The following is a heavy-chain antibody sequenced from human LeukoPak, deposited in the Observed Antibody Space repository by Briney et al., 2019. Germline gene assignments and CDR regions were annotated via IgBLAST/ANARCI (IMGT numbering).Heavy chain of an antibody. CDR1: GYTFTYCC. Sequence: GASVKVSCKASGYTFTYCCMHWVRQAPGQGLEWMGWLNPNTGGTNYAQKYQDRVTMTRDTSTSTAYMELTRLTSDDTAVYYCARDKISFDYWGQGTLVTVSS. V-gene: IGHV1-2*02. J-gene: IGHJ4*02. CDR2: LNPNTGGT. CDR3: ARDKISFDY. D-gene: IGHD2/OR15-2a*01.